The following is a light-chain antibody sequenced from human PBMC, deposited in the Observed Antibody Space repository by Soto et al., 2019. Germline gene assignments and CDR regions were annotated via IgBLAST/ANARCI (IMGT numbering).Light chain of an antibody. V-gene: IGLV1-47*01. J-gene: IGLJ1*01. CDR3: AAWDDSLSGYV. Sequence: QSVLTQPPSASGTPGQRVTISCSGSSSNIGSNTVNWYQQLAGTAPKLLIYRNNQRPSGVPDRFSGSKSGTSASLAISGLRSEDEADYYCAAWDDSLSGYVFGTGTKV. CDR2: RNN. CDR1: SSNIGSNT.